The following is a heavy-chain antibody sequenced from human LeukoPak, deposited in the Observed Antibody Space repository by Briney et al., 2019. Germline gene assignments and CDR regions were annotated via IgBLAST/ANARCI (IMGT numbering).Heavy chain of an antibody. CDR1: GFTYSSYS. J-gene: IGHJ6*03. CDR3: ARDSPQAYDFWSGYYTDRYYYMDV. Sequence: GGSLRLSCAASGFTYSSYSMNWVRQAPGKGLEWVSSISSSSSYIYYADSVKGRFTISRDNAKNSLYLQMNGLRAEDTAVYYCARDSPQAYDFWSGYYTDRYYYMDVWGKGTTVTLSS. CDR2: ISSSSSYI. D-gene: IGHD3-3*01. V-gene: IGHV3-21*01.